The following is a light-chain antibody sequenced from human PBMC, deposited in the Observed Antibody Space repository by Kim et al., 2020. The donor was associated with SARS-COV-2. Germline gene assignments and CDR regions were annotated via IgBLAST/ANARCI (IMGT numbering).Light chain of an antibody. Sequence: SVLTQPPTVSAAPGQRVTISCSTSNFNIGDNYVSWYQQLPTTAPKLLIYDDNRRPSGIPDRFSGSNSGTSATLDISGLQTGDEALYYCGTWDISLNAGIFGGGTQLTVL. CDR3: GTWDISLNAGI. J-gene: IGLJ2*01. CDR2: DDN. CDR1: NFNIGDNY. V-gene: IGLV1-51*01.